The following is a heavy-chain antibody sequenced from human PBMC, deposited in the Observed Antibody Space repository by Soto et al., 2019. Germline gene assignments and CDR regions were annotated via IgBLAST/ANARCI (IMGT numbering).Heavy chain of an antibody. V-gene: IGHV3-23*01. J-gene: IGHJ6*02. D-gene: IGHD3-16*02. CDR1: GFTFSSYA. CDR2: ISGSGGST. CDR3: AKGVDLGELSLRLFYYYYGMDV. Sequence: PGGSLRLSCAASGFTFSSYAMSWVRQAPGKGLEWVSAISGSGGSTYYADSVKGRFTISRDNSKNTLYLQMNSLRAEDTAVYYCAKGVDLGELSLRLFYYYYGMDVWGQGTTVTVSS.